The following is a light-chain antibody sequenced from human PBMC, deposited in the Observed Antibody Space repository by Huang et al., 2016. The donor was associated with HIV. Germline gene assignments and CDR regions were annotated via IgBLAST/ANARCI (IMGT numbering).Light chain of an antibody. J-gene: IGKJ3*01. V-gene: IGKV1-8*01. CDR3: QQYYIHPLT. Sequence: IRMTQSPSSLSASTGDRVTITCRANQDINNFLAWYQQRPGSVPKLLIYAASTLQSGVPSRFSGDGSGTDFTLTIGCLHSEDVATYYCQQYYIHPLTFGPGTRVDIK. CDR1: QDINNF. CDR2: AAS.